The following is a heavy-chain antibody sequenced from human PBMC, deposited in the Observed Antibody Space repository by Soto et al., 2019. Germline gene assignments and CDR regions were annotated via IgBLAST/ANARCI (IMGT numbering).Heavy chain of an antibody. CDR2: IGGRGNSA. Sequence: GGSLRLSCAASGFTFSNYAMNWVRQAPGKGLEWVSVIGGRGNSAYYADSVQGRFTISRDNSKNTLSLQMSSLTADDTAIYYCVREGRGSFDFWGRGTMVTVSS. CDR3: VREGRGSFDF. D-gene: IGHD5-12*01. V-gene: IGHV3-23*01. J-gene: IGHJ3*01. CDR1: GFTFSNYA.